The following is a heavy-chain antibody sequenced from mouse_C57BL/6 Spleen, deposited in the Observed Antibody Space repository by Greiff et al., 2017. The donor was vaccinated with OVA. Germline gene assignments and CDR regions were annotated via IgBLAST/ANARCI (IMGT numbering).Heavy chain of an antibody. D-gene: IGHD1-1*01. V-gene: IGHV1-82*01. Sequence: QVQLKQSGPELVKPGASVKISCKASGYAFSSSWMNRVKQRPGKGLEWIGRIYPGDGDTNYTGKFKGKATLTADKSSSTAYMQLSSLTSEDSAVYFCARSYYGSSLYYFDYWGQGTTLTVSS. CDR1: GYAFSSSW. J-gene: IGHJ2*01. CDR2: IYPGDGDT. CDR3: ARSYYGSSLYYFDY.